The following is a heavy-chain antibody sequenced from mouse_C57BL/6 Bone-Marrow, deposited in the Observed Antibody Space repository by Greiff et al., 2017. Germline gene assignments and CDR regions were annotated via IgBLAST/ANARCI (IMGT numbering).Heavy chain of an antibody. V-gene: IGHV1-81*01. CDR3: ARSGYYGSSYGGYFDV. CDR1: GYTFTSYG. Sequence: QVQLQQSGAELARPGASVKLSCKASGYTFTSYGISWVKQRTGQGLAWIGEIYPRSGNTYYNEKFKGKATLTADKSSSTAYMELRSLTSEDSSVYFCARSGYYGSSYGGYFDVCGTGTTVTVSS. CDR2: IYPRSGNT. D-gene: IGHD1-1*01. J-gene: IGHJ1*03.